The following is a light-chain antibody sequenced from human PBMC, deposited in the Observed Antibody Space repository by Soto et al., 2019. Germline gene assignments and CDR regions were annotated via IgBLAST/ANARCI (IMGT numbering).Light chain of an antibody. J-gene: IGKJ4*01. V-gene: IGKV1-27*01. Sequence: DIQMTQSPSSLSASVGDRVPITCRASQGIRDYLAWYQQKPGKVPKLLIYAASTLHSGVPSRFSGSGSGTDFSLTISSLQPEDVATYYCQKYNSPPRTFGGGTKVEIK. CDR1: QGIRDY. CDR3: QKYNSPPRT. CDR2: AAS.